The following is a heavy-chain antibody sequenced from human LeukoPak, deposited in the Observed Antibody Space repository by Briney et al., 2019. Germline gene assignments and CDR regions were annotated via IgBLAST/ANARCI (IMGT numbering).Heavy chain of an antibody. CDR2: INHSGST. V-gene: IGHV4-34*01. Sequence: SETLSLTCAVYGGSFSGYYWSWIRQSPGKGLEWIGEINHSGSTNYNPSLKSRVTISVDTSKNQFSLKLSSVTAADTAVYYCARGSDYGDSNVWGKGTTVTVSS. CDR3: ARGSDYGDSNV. D-gene: IGHD4-17*01. CDR1: GGSFSGYY. J-gene: IGHJ6*04.